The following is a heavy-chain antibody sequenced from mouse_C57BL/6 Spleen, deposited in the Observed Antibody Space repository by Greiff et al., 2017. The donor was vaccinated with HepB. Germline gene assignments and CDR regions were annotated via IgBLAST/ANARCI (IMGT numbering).Heavy chain of an antibody. J-gene: IGHJ4*01. CDR1: GFTFSSDA. V-gene: IGHV5-4*01. Sequence: DVKLVESGGGLVKPGGSLKLSCAASGFTFSSDAMSWVRQTPEKRLEWVATISDGGSYTYYPDNVKGRFTISRDNAKNNLYLQMSHLKSEDTAMYYCARDHSNYLYYYAMDYWGQGTSVTVSS. CDR3: ARDHSNYLYYYAMDY. D-gene: IGHD2-5*01. CDR2: ISDGGSYT.